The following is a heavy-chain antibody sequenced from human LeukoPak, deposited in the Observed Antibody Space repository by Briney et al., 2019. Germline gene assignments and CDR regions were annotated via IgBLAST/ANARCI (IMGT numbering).Heavy chain of an antibody. J-gene: IGHJ6*02. Sequence: GGSLRLSCAVSGFSFNKYWRSWVRQAPGKGLEWVANINQDESEKYYVDSVKGRFTISRDNAENSVSLQMNSLRDEDTAVYYCARGRFYYGWGMHVWGQGTTVTVSS. CDR3: ARGRFYYGWGMHV. D-gene: IGHD3-10*01. V-gene: IGHV3-7*01. CDR1: GFSFNKYW. CDR2: INQDESEK.